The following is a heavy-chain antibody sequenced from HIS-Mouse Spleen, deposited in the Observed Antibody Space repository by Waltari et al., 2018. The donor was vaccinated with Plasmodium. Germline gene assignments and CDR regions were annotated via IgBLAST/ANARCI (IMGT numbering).Heavy chain of an antibody. D-gene: IGHD6-13*01. J-gene: IGHJ2*01. V-gene: IGHV3-7*01. Sequence: VQLVESGGGLVQPGGSLRLPCSASGFTFRSYWMSWVRQAPGKGLERVANIKQDGSEKYYVDSVKGRFTISRDNAKNSMYLQMNSLRAEDTAVYYCASSWYWYFDLWGRGTLVTVSS. CDR1: GFTFRSYW. CDR2: IKQDGSEK. CDR3: ASSWYWYFDL.